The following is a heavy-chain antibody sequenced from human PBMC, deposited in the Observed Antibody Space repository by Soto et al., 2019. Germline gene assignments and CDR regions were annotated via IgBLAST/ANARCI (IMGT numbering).Heavy chain of an antibody. J-gene: IGHJ4*01. Sequence: QLQLQESGPGLVKPSETLSLTCIVSAGSISISSYYWGWIRQPPGKGLEWIGTIYYSGITYSTPSLPSRVTRYVYTAKNQCSRRLSSVTAAAPAVYYCARLGKDKAMGLDYWGHGTLVTVSS. V-gene: IGHV4-39*01. CDR2: IYYSGIT. D-gene: IGHD5-18*01. CDR3: ARLGKDKAMGLDY. CDR1: AGSISISSYY.